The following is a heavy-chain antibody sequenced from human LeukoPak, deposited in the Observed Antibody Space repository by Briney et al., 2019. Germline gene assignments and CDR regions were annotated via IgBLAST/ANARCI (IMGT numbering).Heavy chain of an antibody. CDR1: GGSISSGGFY. CDR2: IYYSGTT. V-gene: IGHV4-31*03. Sequence: PSESLSLTCTVSGGSISSGGFYWSWIRPPPGKGLECLGYIYYSGTTYYNPSLKSRVTFSVDTSKHQFSLTLNPVTAADTALYYCARGTTDGYSYGRFHYWGQGTLVTVSS. CDR3: ARGTTDGYSYGRFHY. J-gene: IGHJ4*02. D-gene: IGHD5-18*01.